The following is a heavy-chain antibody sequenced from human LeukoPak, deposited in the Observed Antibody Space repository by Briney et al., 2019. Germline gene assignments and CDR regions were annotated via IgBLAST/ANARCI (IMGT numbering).Heavy chain of an antibody. CDR2: IYYSGST. Sequence: PSETLSLTCTVSGGSISSYYWSWIRQPPGKGLEWIGYIYYSGSTNYNPSLKSRVTISVDTSKNQFSLKLSSVTAADTAVYYCARFYGDYEYGAFDIWGQGTMVTVSS. CDR3: ARFYGDYEYGAFDI. D-gene: IGHD4-17*01. V-gene: IGHV4-59*01. J-gene: IGHJ3*02. CDR1: GGSISSYY.